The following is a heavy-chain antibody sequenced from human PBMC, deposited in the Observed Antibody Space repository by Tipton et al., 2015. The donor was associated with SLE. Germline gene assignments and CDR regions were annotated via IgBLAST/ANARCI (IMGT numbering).Heavy chain of an antibody. Sequence: TLSLTCAVSGYSISSGYYWGWIRQPPGKGLEWIGRIYHSGSTYYHPSLKSRVTISVDTSKNQFSLKLSLVTAADTAVYYCARASVKSIAALFDYWGQGTLVTVSS. CDR1: GYSISSGYY. D-gene: IGHD6-13*01. V-gene: IGHV4-38-2*01. J-gene: IGHJ4*02. CDR3: ARASVKSIAALFDY. CDR2: IYHSGST.